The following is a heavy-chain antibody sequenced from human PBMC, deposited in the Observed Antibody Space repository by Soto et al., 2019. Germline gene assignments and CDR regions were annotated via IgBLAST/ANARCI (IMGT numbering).Heavy chain of an antibody. J-gene: IGHJ4*01. Sequence: GGSLRLSCAASGFTFSRYWMSWVRQAPGKGLEWVANIKQDGSEESYVDSVRGRFTVSRDNAKNSLYLQMNSLRAEDTAVYYCVRDVIGFWSGYYTGCFDYWGQGILVTVS. V-gene: IGHV3-7*01. CDR1: GFTFSRYW. D-gene: IGHD3-3*01. CDR2: IKQDGSEE. CDR3: VRDVIGFWSGYYTGCFDY.